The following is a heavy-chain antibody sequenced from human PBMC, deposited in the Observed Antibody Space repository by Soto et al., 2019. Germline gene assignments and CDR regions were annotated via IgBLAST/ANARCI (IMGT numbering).Heavy chain of an antibody. D-gene: IGHD3-10*01. CDR1: GGSFSGYY. J-gene: IGHJ5*02. CDR2: INHSGST. CDR3: ARGRPTYYGSGSYRWVWFDP. V-gene: IGHV4-34*01. Sequence: SDTLSLTCAVYGGSFSGYYWSWIRQPPGKGLEWIGEINHSGSTNYNPSLKSRVTISVDTSKNQFSLKLSSVTAADTAVYYCARGRPTYYGSGSYRWVWFDPWGQGTLVTVSS.